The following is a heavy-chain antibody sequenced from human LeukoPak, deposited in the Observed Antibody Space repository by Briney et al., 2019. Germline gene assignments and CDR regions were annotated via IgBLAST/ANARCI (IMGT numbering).Heavy chain of an antibody. CDR2: ISTTGGST. J-gene: IGHJ4*02. V-gene: IGHV3-23*01. CDR1: GFSFNNYA. Sequence: PGGSLRLSCAASGFSFNNYAMGWVRQAPGKGLEWVSAISTTGGSTYYADSVKGRFTISRDNSKNTLSLQMDSLRVEDTAVYYCAKDWTTVVTPKGYYFDSWGQGTLVTVSS. D-gene: IGHD4-23*01. CDR3: AKDWTTVVTPKGYYFDS.